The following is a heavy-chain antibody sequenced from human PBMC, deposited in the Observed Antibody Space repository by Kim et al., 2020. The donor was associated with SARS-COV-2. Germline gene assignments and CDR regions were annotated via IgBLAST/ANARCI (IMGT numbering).Heavy chain of an antibody. D-gene: IGHD1-26*01. Sequence: YSPSLKSRVNISVDTSKTQFSLKLSSVTAADTAVYYCAREDSEVGATDYWGQGTLVTVSS. V-gene: IGHV4-30-2*04. J-gene: IGHJ4*02. CDR3: AREDSEVGATDY.